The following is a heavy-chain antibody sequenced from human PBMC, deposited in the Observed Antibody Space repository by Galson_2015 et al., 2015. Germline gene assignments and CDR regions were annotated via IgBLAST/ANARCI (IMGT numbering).Heavy chain of an antibody. CDR1: GFTFSSYA. Sequence: SLRLSCAASGFTFSSYAMHWVRQAPGKGLEWVAVISYDGSNKYYADSVKGRFTISRDNSKNTLYLQMNSLRAEDTAVYYCARGRGWELLRKSPFDYWGQGTLVTVSS. CDR3: ARGRGWELLRKSPFDY. V-gene: IGHV3-30-3*01. D-gene: IGHD1-26*01. CDR2: ISYDGSNK. J-gene: IGHJ4*02.